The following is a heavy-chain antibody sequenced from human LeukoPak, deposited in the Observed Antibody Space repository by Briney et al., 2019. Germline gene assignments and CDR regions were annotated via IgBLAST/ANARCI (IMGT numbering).Heavy chain of an antibody. CDR1: GGSISSGGYY. V-gene: IGHV4-31*03. Sequence: PSQTLSLTCTVSGGSISSGGYYWSWIRQHPGKGLEWIGYIYYSGSTYYNPSLKSRVTISVDTSKNQFSLKLSPVTAADTAVYYCARDTSDYDFWSGYRIWGQGTLVTVSS. CDR2: IYYSGST. CDR3: ARDTSDYDFWSGYRI. D-gene: IGHD3-3*01. J-gene: IGHJ4*02.